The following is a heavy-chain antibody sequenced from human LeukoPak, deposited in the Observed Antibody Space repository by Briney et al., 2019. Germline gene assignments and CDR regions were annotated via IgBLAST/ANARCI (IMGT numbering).Heavy chain of an antibody. CDR2: ISSSSSYI. Sequence: GGSLRLSCAASGFTFSSYSMSWVRQAPGKGLEWVSSISSSSSYIYYADSVKGRFTISRDNAKNSLYLQMNSLRAEDTAVYYCARGASSGYYSFDYWGQGTLVTVSS. J-gene: IGHJ4*02. D-gene: IGHD3-22*01. V-gene: IGHV3-21*01. CDR3: ARGASSGYYSFDY. CDR1: GFTFSSYS.